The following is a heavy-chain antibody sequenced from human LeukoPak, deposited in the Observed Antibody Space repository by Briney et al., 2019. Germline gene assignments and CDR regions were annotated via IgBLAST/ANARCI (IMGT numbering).Heavy chain of an antibody. CDR3: AKDSVLLWFGEFLFPDY. V-gene: IGHV3-66*01. Sequence: GGSLRLSCAASGFTVRSNYMSWVRQAPGKGLEWVSVIYTGGSTDYADSVKGRFTISTDNSKNTLSLQMNSLRAEDTAMYYCAKDSVLLWFGEFLFPDYWGQGTLVTVSS. J-gene: IGHJ4*02. CDR2: IYTGGST. D-gene: IGHD3-10*01. CDR1: GFTVRSNY.